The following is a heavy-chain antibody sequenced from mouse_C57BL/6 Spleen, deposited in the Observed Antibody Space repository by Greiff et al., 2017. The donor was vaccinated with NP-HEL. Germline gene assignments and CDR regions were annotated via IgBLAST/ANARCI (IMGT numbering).Heavy chain of an antibody. CDR2: IYPSDSET. Sequence: VQLQQPGAELVRPGSSVKLSCKASGYTFTSYWMDWVKQRPGQGLEWIGNIYPSDSETHYNQKFKDKATLTVDKSSSTAYMQLSSLTSEDSAVYYCASSQLGQFAYWGQGTLVTVSA. CDR3: ASSQLGQFAY. J-gene: IGHJ3*01. D-gene: IGHD4-1*02. V-gene: IGHV1-61*01. CDR1: GYTFTSYW.